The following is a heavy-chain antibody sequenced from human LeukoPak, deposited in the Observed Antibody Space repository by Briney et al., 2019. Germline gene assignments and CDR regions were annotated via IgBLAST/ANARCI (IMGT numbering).Heavy chain of an antibody. V-gene: IGHV5-10-1*01. CDR2: IDPSDSYT. D-gene: IGHD3-22*01. CDR3: ARRERYDSSGAHDAFDI. Sequence: GESLKISCKGSGYSFTSYWISWVRQMPGKGLEWMGRIDPSDSYTNYSPSFQGHVTISADKSISTAYLQWSSLKASDTAMYYCARRERYDSSGAHDAFDIWGQGTMVTVSS. CDR1: GYSFTSYW. J-gene: IGHJ3*02.